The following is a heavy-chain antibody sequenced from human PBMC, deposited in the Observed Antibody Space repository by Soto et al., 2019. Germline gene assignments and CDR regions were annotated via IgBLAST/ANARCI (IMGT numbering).Heavy chain of an antibody. J-gene: IGHJ5*02. CDR3: ATRITVFGLLIPPFDP. CDR2: INHTGGT. Sequence: SETLSLTCAVYGGSVNGYYWNWIRQPPGKGLEWIGEINHTGGTHNNPSLKSRVTMSGDTSKNQFSLRLSSVTAADTAIYYCATRITVFGLLIPPFDPWGQGTQVTVSS. V-gene: IGHV4-34*01. CDR1: GGSVNGYY. D-gene: IGHD3-3*01.